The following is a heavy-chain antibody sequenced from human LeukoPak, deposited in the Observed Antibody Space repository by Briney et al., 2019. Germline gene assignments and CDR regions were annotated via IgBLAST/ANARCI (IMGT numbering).Heavy chain of an antibody. J-gene: IGHJ4*02. CDR1: GFTFNNYG. CDR2: ISYDGTNK. Sequence: GGSLRLSCAASGFTFNNYGIHWVRQAPDKGLEWVALISYDGTNKYYADSVKGRFTISRDNSKNTLYLQMNSLRAEDTAVYYCAKGYYYDSDGYYQHFDSWGQGTLVTVSS. V-gene: IGHV3-30*18. CDR3: AKGYYYDSDGYYQHFDS. D-gene: IGHD3-22*01.